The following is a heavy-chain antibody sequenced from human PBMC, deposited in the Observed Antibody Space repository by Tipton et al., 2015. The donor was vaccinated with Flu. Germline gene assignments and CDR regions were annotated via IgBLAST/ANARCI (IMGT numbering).Heavy chain of an antibody. Sequence: TLSLTCSVSGASMKKSNHYWGWIRQPPGKGLEWIGSIYFSGTPYYSPSLESRVTISEDTSKHQFSLTVIGVTAADTAMYYCARGSRDTRDAFDLWGQGTMVTASS. CDR3: ARGSRDTRDAFDL. D-gene: IGHD3-16*02. V-gene: IGHV4-39*07. CDR1: GASMKKSNHY. J-gene: IGHJ3*01. CDR2: IYFSGTP.